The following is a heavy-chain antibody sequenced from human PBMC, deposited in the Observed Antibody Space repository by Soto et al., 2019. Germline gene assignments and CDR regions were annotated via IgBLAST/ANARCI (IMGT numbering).Heavy chain of an antibody. D-gene: IGHD1-26*01. CDR2: IYHSGST. CDR1: GGSISSGGYS. CDR3: AMGGYYYGMDV. Sequence: SETLSLTCAVSGGSISSGGYSWSWIRQPPGKGLEWIGYIYHSGSTYYNPSLKSRVTISVDRSKNQFSLKLSSVTAADTAVYYCAMGGYYYGMDVWGQGTTVTVSS. J-gene: IGHJ6*02. V-gene: IGHV4-30-2*01.